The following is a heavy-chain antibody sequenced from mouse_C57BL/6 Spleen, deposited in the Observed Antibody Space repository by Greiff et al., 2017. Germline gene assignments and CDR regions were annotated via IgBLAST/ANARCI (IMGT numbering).Heavy chain of an antibody. CDR3: AGDYVGYSQAWFAY. V-gene: IGHV14-3*01. D-gene: IGHD2-3*01. CDR2: IDPANGNT. Sequence: VQLQQSVAELVRPGASVTLSCTASGFNIKNTYMHWVKQRPEQGLEWIGRIDPANGNTTYAPKFQGKATLTADTSSNTAYLQLSSLTSEDTAIYNCAGDYVGYSQAWFAYWGQGTLVTVSA. J-gene: IGHJ3*01. CDR1: GFNIKNTY.